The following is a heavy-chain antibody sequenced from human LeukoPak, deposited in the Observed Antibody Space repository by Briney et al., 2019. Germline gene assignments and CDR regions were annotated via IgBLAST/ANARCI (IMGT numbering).Heavy chain of an antibody. J-gene: IGHJ4*02. V-gene: IGHV3-33*01. Sequence: GGSLRLSCAASGFTFSSYGMHWVRQAPGKGLEGVAVIWYDGSKKYYGDSVKGRFTISRDNSKNTLYLQMNSLRAEDTAVYYCARQRGYSYGYFDYWGQGTLVTVSS. CDR2: IWYDGSKK. CDR3: ARQRGYSYGYFDY. CDR1: GFTFSSYG. D-gene: IGHD5-18*01.